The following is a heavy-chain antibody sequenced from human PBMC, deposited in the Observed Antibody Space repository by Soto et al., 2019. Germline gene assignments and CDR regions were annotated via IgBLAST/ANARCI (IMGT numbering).Heavy chain of an antibody. D-gene: IGHD6-13*01. CDR2: IKQDGSDK. V-gene: IGHV3-7*01. CDR3: ARYMSVAGKYFDY. J-gene: IGHJ4*02. CDR1: GFTFSSYW. Sequence: EVQLVGSGGGLVQPGGSLRVSCAASGFTFSSYWMSWVRQAPGKGLEWVANIKQDGSDKYYVDSVKGRFTISRDNAGNSLYLQMDSLRAEDTAVYYCARYMSVAGKYFDYWGQGTLVTVSS.